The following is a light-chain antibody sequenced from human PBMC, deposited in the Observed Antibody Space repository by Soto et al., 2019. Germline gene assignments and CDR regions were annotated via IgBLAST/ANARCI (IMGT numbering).Light chain of an antibody. CDR2: CAS. V-gene: IGKV4-1*01. Sequence: DIVMTQSPDSPAVSLGARATINCKSSQSVLYSSNNKSYLAWYQHKPGQPPKLLIYCASTRATGIPARCSGSGSGTEFTLTISSLQSEDFAVYYCQQYNNWPWTFCQGTKVEIK. CDR3: QQYNNWPWT. CDR1: QSVLYSSNNKSY. J-gene: IGKJ1*01.